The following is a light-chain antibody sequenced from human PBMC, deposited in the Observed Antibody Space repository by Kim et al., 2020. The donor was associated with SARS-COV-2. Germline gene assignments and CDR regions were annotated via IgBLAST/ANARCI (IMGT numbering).Light chain of an antibody. CDR1: STDIGAYEY. Sequence: GESIAVSCTGTSTDIGAYEYVCWYQQHPGRAPTLFIWDVNNRPSGISDRFSGSKSGNTASLTISGLQTEDEADYYCTSHSSTNTLLFGTGTKVTVL. V-gene: IGLV2-14*03. CDR3: TSHSSTNTLL. CDR2: DVN. J-gene: IGLJ1*01.